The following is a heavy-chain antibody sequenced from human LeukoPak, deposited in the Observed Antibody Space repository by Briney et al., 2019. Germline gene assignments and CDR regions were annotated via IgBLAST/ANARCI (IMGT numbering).Heavy chain of an antibody. CDR3: ATTLKDIVVVAAAPLDY. CDR1: GFIFSSYG. J-gene: IGHJ4*02. D-gene: IGHD2-15*01. CDR2: ISGSGGST. Sequence: GGSLRLSCAASGFIFSSYGMSWVRQAPGKGLEWVSAISGSGGSTYYADSVKGQFSISRDNSKNIMYLQMNSLRAEDTAVYYCATTLKDIVVVAAAPLDYWGQGTLVTVSS. V-gene: IGHV3-23*01.